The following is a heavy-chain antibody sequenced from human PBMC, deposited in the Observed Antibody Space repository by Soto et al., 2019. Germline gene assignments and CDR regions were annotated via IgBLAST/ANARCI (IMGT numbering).Heavy chain of an antibody. V-gene: IGHV1-2*02. CDR3: AKDLTRQLAYWLDP. CDR2: INAHSGGT. D-gene: IGHD6-6*01. J-gene: IGHJ5*02. CDR1: GFSFTGYY. Sequence: ASVKVPCKASGFSFTGYYIHWLRQAPGQGLEWMGWINAHSGGTEYAQKFQGRVTLTRDTSIATAYLTLTSLPSDDTALYYCAKDLTRQLAYWLDPWGQGTQVTVSS.